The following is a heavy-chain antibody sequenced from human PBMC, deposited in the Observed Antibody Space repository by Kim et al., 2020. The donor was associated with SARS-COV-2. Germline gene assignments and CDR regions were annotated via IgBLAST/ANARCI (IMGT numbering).Heavy chain of an antibody. J-gene: IGHJ6*02. CDR2: IYYSGST. Sequence: SETLSLTCTVSGGSVSSGSYYWSWIRQPPGKGLEWIGYIYYSGSTNYNPSLKSRVTISVDTSKNQFSLKLSSVTAADTAVYYCARVLTYITIFGVVKIGGMDVWGQGTTVTVSS. CDR1: GGSVSSGSYY. V-gene: IGHV4-61*01. D-gene: IGHD3-3*01. CDR3: ARVLTYITIFGVVKIGGMDV.